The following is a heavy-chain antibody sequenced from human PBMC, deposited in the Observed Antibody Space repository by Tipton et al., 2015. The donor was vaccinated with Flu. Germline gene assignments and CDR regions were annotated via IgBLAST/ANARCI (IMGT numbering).Heavy chain of an antibody. V-gene: IGHV4-59*08. D-gene: IGHD2-15*01. CDR1: GASISSYV. CDR2: VYNGGGT. J-gene: IGHJ3*02. CDR3: ARIPRGDCSGDTCHDGFDI. Sequence: TLSLTCTVSGASISSYVWSWIRQPPGKALEWIGYVYNGGGTNYNPSLKSRVTISVDTSKNQFSLKLTSVTAADTAVYYCARIPRGDCSGDTCHDGFDIWGQGTMVTVS.